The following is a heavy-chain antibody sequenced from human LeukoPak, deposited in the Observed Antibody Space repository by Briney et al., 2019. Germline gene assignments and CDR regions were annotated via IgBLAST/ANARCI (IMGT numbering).Heavy chain of an antibody. Sequence: GGSLRLSCAASGFTFSSYWMSWVRQAPGKGLEWVANIKQEGSEKYYVDSVKGRFTISRDNAKNSLYLQMNSLRAEDTAVYYCARQKWEQQGRDYYFNGLDVWGPGTTVTVSS. CDR3: ARQKWEQQGRDYYFNGLDV. V-gene: IGHV3-7*01. D-gene: IGHD1-26*01. CDR1: GFTFSSYW. CDR2: IKQEGSEK. J-gene: IGHJ6*02.